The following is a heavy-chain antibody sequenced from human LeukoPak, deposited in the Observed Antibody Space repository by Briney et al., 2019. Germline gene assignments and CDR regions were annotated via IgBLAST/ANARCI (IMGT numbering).Heavy chain of an antibody. V-gene: IGHV4-59*01. CDR3: ARGQRSSGWPYFYGMDV. D-gene: IGHD6-19*01. CDR2: IYYTGNT. J-gene: IGHJ6*04. Sequence: SETLSLTCTVSGGSISNYYWTWIRQPSGKGLEWIGCIYYTGNTNYNSSLKSRATILVDTSKNQFSLKLNSVTAADTAVYYCARGQRSSGWPYFYGMDVWGKGTTVTVSS. CDR1: GGSISNYY.